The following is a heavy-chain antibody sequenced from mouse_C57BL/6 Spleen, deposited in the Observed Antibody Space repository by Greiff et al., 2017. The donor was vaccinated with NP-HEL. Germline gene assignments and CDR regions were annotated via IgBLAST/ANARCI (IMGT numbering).Heavy chain of an antibody. Sequence: QVQLQQSGAELARPGASVKLSCKASGYTFTSYGISWVKQRTGQGLEWIGEIYPRSGNTYYNEKFKGKATLTADKSSRTAYMELRSLTAEDSAVYFCARRGDYDYDSWFAYWGQGTLVTVSA. CDR2: IYPRSGNT. CDR1: GYTFTSYG. J-gene: IGHJ3*01. CDR3: ARRGDYDYDSWFAY. D-gene: IGHD2-4*01. V-gene: IGHV1-81*01.